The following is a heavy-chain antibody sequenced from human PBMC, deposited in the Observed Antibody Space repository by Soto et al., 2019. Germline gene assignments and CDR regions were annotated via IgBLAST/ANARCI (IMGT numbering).Heavy chain of an antibody. CDR2: IWHDGNNK. CDR1: GFTFSNYG. CDR3: ASDLVGASDSYGLDV. J-gene: IGHJ6*02. Sequence: GGSLRLSCAASGFTFSNYGMHWVRQAPGKGLEWVAIIWHDGNNKYYADSVRGRYIISRDNSKNRLYLQMNSLRAEDTAVYYCASDLVGASDSYGLDVWGQGTPVTVSS. V-gene: IGHV3-33*01. D-gene: IGHD1-26*01.